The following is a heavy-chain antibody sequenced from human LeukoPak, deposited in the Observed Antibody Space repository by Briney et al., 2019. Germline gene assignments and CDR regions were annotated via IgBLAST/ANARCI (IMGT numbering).Heavy chain of an antibody. CDR1: GFTFSSYG. J-gene: IGHJ6*02. CDR2: ISYDGGNK. D-gene: IGHD2-2*01. Sequence: PGRSLRLSCAASGFTFSSYGMHWVRQAPGKGLEWVAVISYDGGNKYYADSVKGRFTISRDNSKNTLYLQMNSLRAEDTAVYYCAKEGPAAPTWRMDVWGQGTTVTVSS. CDR3: AKEGPAAPTWRMDV. V-gene: IGHV3-30*18.